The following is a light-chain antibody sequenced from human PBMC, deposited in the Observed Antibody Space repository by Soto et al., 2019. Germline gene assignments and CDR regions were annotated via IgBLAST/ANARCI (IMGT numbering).Light chain of an antibody. CDR3: QHYTQWPRFT. CDR2: SSS. V-gene: IGKV3-15*01. J-gene: IGKJ2*01. Sequence: EIVMTQSPVTLSVSPGERATLSCRASQSVDSNLAWYQQKPGQAPRLLVYSSSTRATDVPARFTGSGSGTEFTLTVSSLQSEDVAVYFCQHYTQWPRFTFGQGTRLEIK. CDR1: QSVDSN.